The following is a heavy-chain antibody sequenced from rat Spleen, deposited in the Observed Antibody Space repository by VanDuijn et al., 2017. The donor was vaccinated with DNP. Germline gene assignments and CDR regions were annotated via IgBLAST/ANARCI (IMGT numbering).Heavy chain of an antibody. Sequence: EVKLVESGGGLVQPGRSLKLSCPTSGLNFSDYWMGWVRQAPGKGLEWIGEIKQDSSTINYTPSLKDKFTISRDNAQNTLYLQMSKLGSEDTAIYYCARNWFAYWGQGTLVTVSS. J-gene: IGHJ3*01. CDR1: GLNFSDYW. V-gene: IGHV4-2*01. CDR3: ARNWFAY. CDR2: IKQDSSTI.